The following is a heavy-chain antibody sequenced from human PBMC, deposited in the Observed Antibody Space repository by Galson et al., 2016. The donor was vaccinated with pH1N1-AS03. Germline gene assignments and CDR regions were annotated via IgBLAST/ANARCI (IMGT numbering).Heavy chain of an antibody. CDR2: MNPKSGNT. J-gene: IGHJ5*02. CDR3: ARMDYNDDSGRNWFDP. D-gene: IGHD3-22*01. CDR1: GYSFSSYD. V-gene: IGHV1-8*01. Sequence: SCKASGYSFSSYDINWVRQATGQGLEWMGWMNPKSGNTDYAQKFQGRFSMTRDTSISTAYMELSSLRSEDTAIYYCARMDYNDDSGRNWFDPWGQGTLVTVSS.